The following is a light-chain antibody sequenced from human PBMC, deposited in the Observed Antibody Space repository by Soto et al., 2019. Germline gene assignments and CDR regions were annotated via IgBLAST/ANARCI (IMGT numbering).Light chain of an antibody. CDR2: GAS. CDR1: QSISDT. J-gene: IGKJ1*01. CDR3: QQYNNWPWT. V-gene: IGKV3-15*01. Sequence: ETVMTQSPATLSGSPGGRATLSCGASQSISDTLAWYQQKNGQAPRLLIHGASTRATGFPARFSGSLYGTDFNLTISSLQSEDFAMYYCQQYNNWPWTFGQGTKVDIK.